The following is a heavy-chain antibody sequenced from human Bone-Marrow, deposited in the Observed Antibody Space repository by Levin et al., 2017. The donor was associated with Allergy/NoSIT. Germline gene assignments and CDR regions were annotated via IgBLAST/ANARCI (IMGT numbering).Heavy chain of an antibody. CDR1: GNTFTNND. J-gene: IGHJ3*02. V-gene: IGHV1-8*01. CDR2: MNYNNGNT. D-gene: IGHD3-22*01. Sequence: ASVKVSCKASGNTFTNNDINWVRQATGQGLEWMGWMNYNNGNTGFAQNVQGRVTMTRNTSISTAYMELSSLRSEDTAIYYCARVTYYYDGSGYNDAFDIWGQGTMVTVSS. CDR3: ARVTYYYDGSGYNDAFDI.